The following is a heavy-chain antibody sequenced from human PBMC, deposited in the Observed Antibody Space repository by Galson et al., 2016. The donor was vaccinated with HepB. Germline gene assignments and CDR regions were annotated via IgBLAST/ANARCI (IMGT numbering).Heavy chain of an antibody. CDR1: GFTVHNNY. CDR2: IKSDGGDT. J-gene: IGHJ4*02. CDR3: ARSTRGYHD. D-gene: IGHD3-22*01. Sequence: SLRLSCAAPGFTVHNNYMWWVRQAPGKGLDWVSHIKSDGGDTIYADPVKGRFTISRDNAKKTLYLQMNSLRAEDTAVYYCARSTRGYHDWGQGTLVTVSS. V-gene: IGHV3-74*01.